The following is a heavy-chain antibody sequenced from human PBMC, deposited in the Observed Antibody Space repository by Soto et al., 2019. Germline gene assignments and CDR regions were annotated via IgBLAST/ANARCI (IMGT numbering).Heavy chain of an antibody. CDR1: GYTFTSYA. CDR2: INAGNGNT. D-gene: IGHD3-22*01. Sequence: ASAKVSCKASGYTFTSYAMHWVRQAPGQRLEWMGWINAGNGNTKYSQKFQGRVTITRDTSASTAYMELSSLRSEDTAVYYCAMPYYYDSSGPYFDYWGQGTLVTVSS. V-gene: IGHV1-3*01. CDR3: AMPYYYDSSGPYFDY. J-gene: IGHJ4*02.